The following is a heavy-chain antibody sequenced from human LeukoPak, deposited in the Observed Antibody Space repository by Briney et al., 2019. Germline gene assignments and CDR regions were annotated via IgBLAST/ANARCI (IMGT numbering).Heavy chain of an antibody. V-gene: IGHV1-18*04. CDR1: GYTFTSYH. CDR2: VSCKNGIT. J-gene: IGHJ4*02. CDR3: VRGLGYCDTTSCYGELPGDY. D-gene: IGHD2-2*01. Sequence: ASLNLSCTASGYTFTSYHITWVRQAPGQGLEYIGRVSCKNGITNYAQNLQGRITMTTDTSTTTAYMELRSLISDDTALYFCVRGLGYCDTTSCYGELPGDYWSQGTLVTVSS.